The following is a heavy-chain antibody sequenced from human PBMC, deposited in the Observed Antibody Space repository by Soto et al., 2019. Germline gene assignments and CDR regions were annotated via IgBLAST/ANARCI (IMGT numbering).Heavy chain of an antibody. V-gene: IGHV3-21*01. CDR1: GFTFSSYS. D-gene: IGHD6-19*01. CDR3: ARVDAIAVADDFDY. Sequence: GSLRLSCAASGFTFSSYSMNWVRQAPGKGLEWVSSISSSSSYIYYADSVKGRFTISRDNAKNSLYLQMNSLRAEDTAVYYCARVDAIAVADDFDYWGQGTLVTVSS. CDR2: ISSSSSYI. J-gene: IGHJ4*02.